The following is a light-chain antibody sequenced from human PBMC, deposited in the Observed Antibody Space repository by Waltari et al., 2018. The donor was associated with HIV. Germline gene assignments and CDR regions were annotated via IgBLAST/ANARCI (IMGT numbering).Light chain of an antibody. CDR3: AARDDSLNVWV. J-gene: IGLJ3*02. V-gene: IGLV1-44*01. CDR1: TSNVGSNP. Sequence: QSFLTQPPSASGTPGRRVVISCSGNTSNVGSNPVNWYRQVPGTAPKLLMFSNNRRPSGVTDRFAGSKSGTSASLAIKGLQSEDDADYYCAARDDSLNVWVFGGGTKLTVL. CDR2: SNN.